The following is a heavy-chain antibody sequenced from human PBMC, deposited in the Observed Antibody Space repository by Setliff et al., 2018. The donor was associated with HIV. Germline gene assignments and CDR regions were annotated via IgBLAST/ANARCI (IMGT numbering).Heavy chain of an antibody. Sequence: LSLTCTVSGGSINSHHWNWIRQPPGKELEWIGSTYYTGSTAYNPSLKSRVTISLDTSKTHFPLKLSSVTAADTAVYYCARSPGFWYFDLWGPGTLVTISS. J-gene: IGHJ2*01. V-gene: IGHV4-59*11. CDR2: TYYTGST. CDR1: GGSINSHH. CDR3: ARSPGFWYFDL.